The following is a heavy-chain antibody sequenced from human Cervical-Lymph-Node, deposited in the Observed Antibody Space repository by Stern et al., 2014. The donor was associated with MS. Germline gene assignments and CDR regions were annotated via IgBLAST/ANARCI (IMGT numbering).Heavy chain of an antibody. J-gene: IGHJ4*02. V-gene: IGHV3-33*01. CDR1: GFSFSRYG. CDR2: IWFDGSNK. CDR3: ARSSRTAAVFDF. Sequence: QVQLEESGGGVVQPGGSLRLSCSASGFSFSRYGMHWVRQAPGKGPEWVAMIWFDGSNKHYADSVKGRFTISRDNSKNTLYLQMDSLRGEDTAVYYCARSSRTAAVFDFWGQGTLVTVSS. D-gene: IGHD6-13*01.